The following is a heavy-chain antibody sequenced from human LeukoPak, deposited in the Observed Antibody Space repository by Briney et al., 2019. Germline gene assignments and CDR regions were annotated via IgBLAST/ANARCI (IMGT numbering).Heavy chain of an antibody. V-gene: IGHV3-30*02. CDR3: AKDKGVVAFDI. D-gene: IGHD2-15*01. Sequence: GGSLRLSCATAGLTFSNHGMHWVRQAPGKGLEWVTFIRNVGSDKYYADSVKVRFTISRDNSKNTLYLQMNTLRAEDTAVYYCAKDKGVVAFDIWGQGTMVTVSS. CDR2: IRNVGSDK. CDR1: GLTFSNHG. J-gene: IGHJ3*02.